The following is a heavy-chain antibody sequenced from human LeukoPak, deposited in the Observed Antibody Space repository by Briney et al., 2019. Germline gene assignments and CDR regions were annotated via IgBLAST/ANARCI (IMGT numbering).Heavy chain of an antibody. CDR1: GFGFSDYW. D-gene: IGHD6-6*01. J-gene: IGHJ4*02. CDR3: ARDKGEYSSSTDSDY. Sequence: GGSLRLSCEVSGFGFSDYWMSWVRQAPGKGLEWVSYISSSSTIYYADSVKGRFTISRDNAKNSLYLQMNSLRAEDTAVYYCARDKGEYSSSTDSDYWGQGTLVTVSS. V-gene: IGHV3-69-1*01. CDR2: ISSSSTI.